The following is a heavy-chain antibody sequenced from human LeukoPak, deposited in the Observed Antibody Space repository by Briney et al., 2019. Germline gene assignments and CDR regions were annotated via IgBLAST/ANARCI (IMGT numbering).Heavy chain of an antibody. CDR1: GGSFSGYY. Sequence: SETLSLTCAVYGGSFSGYYWSWIRQPPGKGLEWIGEINHSGSTNYNPSLKSRVTIPVDTSKNQFSLKLSSVTAADTAVYYCARDRWLQSRRGNFDYWGQGTLVTVSS. D-gene: IGHD5-24*01. CDR3: ARDRWLQSRRGNFDY. CDR2: INHSGST. J-gene: IGHJ4*02. V-gene: IGHV4-34*01.